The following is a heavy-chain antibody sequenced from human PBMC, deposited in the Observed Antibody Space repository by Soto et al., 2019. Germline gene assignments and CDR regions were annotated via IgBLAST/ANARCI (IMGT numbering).Heavy chain of an antibody. D-gene: IGHD6-19*01. J-gene: IGHJ3*01. CDR1: GFTFSSYA. V-gene: IGHV3-23*01. CDR2: ISGSGGTT. CDR3: AKTANGWFSAFDL. Sequence: EVQLLESGGGLVQPGGSLRLSCAASGFTFSSYAMSWVRQAPGKGLEWVSAISGSGGTTYYADSVKGRFTFSRDNSKNPLYLQMNSLRAEDTAVYYCAKTANGWFSAFDLWGQGTMVTVSS.